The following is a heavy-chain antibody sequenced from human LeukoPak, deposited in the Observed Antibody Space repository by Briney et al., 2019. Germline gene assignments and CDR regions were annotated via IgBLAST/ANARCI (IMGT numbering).Heavy chain of an antibody. Sequence: SETLSLTCAVYGGSFSGYYWSWIRQPPGKGLEWIGYIYHSGSTYYNPSLKSRVTISVDRSKNQFSLKLSSVTAADTAVYYCARGHSSSIYYFDYWGQGTLVTVSS. CDR1: GGSFSGYY. J-gene: IGHJ4*02. CDR2: IYHSGST. CDR3: ARGHSSSIYYFDY. D-gene: IGHD6-6*01. V-gene: IGHV4-34*01.